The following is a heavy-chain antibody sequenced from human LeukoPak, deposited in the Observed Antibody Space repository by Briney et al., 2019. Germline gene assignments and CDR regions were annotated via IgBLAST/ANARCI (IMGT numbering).Heavy chain of an antibody. CDR2: INHSGST. J-gene: IGHJ5*02. V-gene: IGHV4-34*01. D-gene: IGHD6-19*01. Sequence: SETLSLTCAVYGGSFSGYYWSWIRQPPGKVLEWIGEINHSGSTNYNPSLKSRVTISVDTSKNQFSLKLSSVTAADTAVYYCARPRLKSRYSSFDPWGQGTLVTVSS. CDR3: ARPRLKSRYSSFDP. CDR1: GGSFSGYY.